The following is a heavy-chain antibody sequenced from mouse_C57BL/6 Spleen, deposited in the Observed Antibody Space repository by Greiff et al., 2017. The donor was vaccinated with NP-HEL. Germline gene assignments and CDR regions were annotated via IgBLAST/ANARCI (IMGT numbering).Heavy chain of an antibody. Sequence: EVQRVESGGGLVQPKGSLKLSCAASGFSFNTSAMNWVRQAPGKGLEWVARIRSKSNNYATYHADSVKDRFTISRDDSESMLYLQMNNLKTEDTAMYYCVRHGYGSSYWFAYWGQGTLVTVSA. D-gene: IGHD1-1*01. CDR1: GFSFNTSA. V-gene: IGHV10-1*01. J-gene: IGHJ3*01. CDR2: IRSKSNNYAT. CDR3: VRHGYGSSYWFAY.